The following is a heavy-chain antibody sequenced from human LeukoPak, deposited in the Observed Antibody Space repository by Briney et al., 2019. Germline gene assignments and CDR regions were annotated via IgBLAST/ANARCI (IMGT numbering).Heavy chain of an antibody. CDR1: GFTFSSYS. J-gene: IGHJ4*02. V-gene: IGHV3-21*04. CDR2: ISSGSSCI. Sequence: GGSLRLSCAASGFTFSSYSMNWVRQAPGKGLEWDSSISSGSSCIYYADSVKGRFTISRDNAKNSLYLQMTSLRAEDTALYYCARQNGGAEYGDYGHWGQGILVTVSS. CDR3: ARQNGGAEYGDYGH. D-gene: IGHD4-17*01.